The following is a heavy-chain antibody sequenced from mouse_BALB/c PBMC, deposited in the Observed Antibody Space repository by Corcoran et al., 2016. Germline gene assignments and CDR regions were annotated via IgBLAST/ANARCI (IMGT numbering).Heavy chain of an antibody. CDR1: GFNIKDTY. J-gene: IGHJ2*01. CDR2: IDPANGNT. V-gene: IGHV14-3*02. CDR3: ARAAYQDY. Sequence: EVQLQQSGAELVKPGASVKLSCTASGFNIKDTYMHWVKQRPEQGLEWIGRIDPANGNTKYDPKFQGKATITADTSSNTAYLQLSSLTSEDTAVYYCARAAYQDYWGQGTTLTVAS.